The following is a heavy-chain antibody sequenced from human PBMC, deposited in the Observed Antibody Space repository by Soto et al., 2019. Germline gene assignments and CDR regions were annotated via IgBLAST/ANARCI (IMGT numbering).Heavy chain of an antibody. CDR3: AKVAGTMIVVVTPDAFDI. Sequence: GWSLRLSCASSVFTFISYAMRWVRQAPGKGLEWVSAISGSGGSTYYADSVKGRFTISRDNSKNTLYLQMNSLRAEDTAVYYCAKVAGTMIVVVTPDAFDIWGQGTMVTV. D-gene: IGHD3-22*01. V-gene: IGHV3-23*01. J-gene: IGHJ3*02. CDR2: ISGSGGST. CDR1: VFTFISYA.